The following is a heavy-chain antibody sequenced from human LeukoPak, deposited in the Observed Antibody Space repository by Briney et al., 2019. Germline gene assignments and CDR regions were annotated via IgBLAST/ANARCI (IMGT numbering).Heavy chain of an antibody. J-gene: IGHJ4*02. CDR2: MYQSGSS. D-gene: IGHD1-14*01. CDR3: ARDVWYRRYFEY. CDR1: GGSISSGGYY. Sequence: SETLSLTCTVSGGSISSGGYYWSWIRQPPGKGLEWIGYMYQSGSSYYHPSLRGRLTISGDKSNNQFSLKLDSVTPADTAVYYCARDVWYRRYFEYWRQGTLVSVSS. V-gene: IGHV4-30-2*01.